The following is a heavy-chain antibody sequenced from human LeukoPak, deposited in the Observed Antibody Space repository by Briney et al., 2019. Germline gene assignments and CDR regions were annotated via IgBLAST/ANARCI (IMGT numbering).Heavy chain of an antibody. CDR2: INPSGGST. V-gene: IGHV1-46*01. CDR1: GYTFTSYY. D-gene: IGHD3-10*01. J-gene: IGHJ4*02. CDR3: AVITMVRGVINN. Sequence: ASVKVSCKASGYTFTSYYMHWVRQAPGQGLEWMGIINPSGGSTNYAQKLQGRVTMTTDTSTSTAYMELRSLRSDDTAVYYCAVITMVRGVINNWGQGTLVTVSS.